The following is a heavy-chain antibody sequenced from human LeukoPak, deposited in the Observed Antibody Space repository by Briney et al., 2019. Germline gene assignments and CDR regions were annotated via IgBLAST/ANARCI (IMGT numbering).Heavy chain of an antibody. J-gene: IGHJ4*02. V-gene: IGHV1-2*02. D-gene: IGHD3-3*01. Sequence: ASVKVSCKASGYTFTGYYMHWVRQAPGQGLEWMGWINPNSGGTNYAQKFQGRVTMTRDTSISTAYMELSGLRSDDTAVYYCASCRDIFGPAGDYWGQGTLVTVSS. CDR3: ASCRDIFGPAGDY. CDR2: INPNSGGT. CDR1: GYTFTGYY.